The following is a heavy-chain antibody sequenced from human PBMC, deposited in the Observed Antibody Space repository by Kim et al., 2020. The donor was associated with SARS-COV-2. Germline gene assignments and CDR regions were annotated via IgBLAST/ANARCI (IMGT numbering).Heavy chain of an antibody. CDR3: ARDWAVTRYYYYGMDV. J-gene: IGHJ6*02. V-gene: IGHV3-11*05. Sequence: SVKGRFTISRDNAKNSLYLQMNSLRAEDTAVYYCARDWAVTRYYYYGMDVWGQGTTVTVSS. D-gene: IGHD4-17*01.